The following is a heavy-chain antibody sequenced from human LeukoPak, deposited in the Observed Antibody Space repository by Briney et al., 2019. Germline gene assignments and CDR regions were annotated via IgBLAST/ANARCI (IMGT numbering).Heavy chain of an antibody. CDR3: ARNGGNSDFDY. D-gene: IGHD4-23*01. Sequence: SETLSLTRAVSGASISSNNCWTWVRQPPGKGLEWIGEIYDSGSTNYNPSLKSRVTISIDKSKKQFSLTLSSMTAADTAVYYCARNGGNSDFDYWGQGTLVTVSS. CDR1: GASISSNNC. J-gene: IGHJ4*02. V-gene: IGHV4-4*02. CDR2: IYDSGST.